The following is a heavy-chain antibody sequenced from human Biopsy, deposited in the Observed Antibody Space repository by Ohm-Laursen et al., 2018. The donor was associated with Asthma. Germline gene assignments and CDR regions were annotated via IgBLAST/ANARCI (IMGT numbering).Heavy chain of an antibody. CDR3: AREGIAVAHFDY. J-gene: IGHJ4*02. Sequence: RSLRLSCSASGSTFSSYAMHWVRQAPGKGLEWLAVISYDGSNKYYADSVKGRFTISRDNSKNTLYLQMNSLRAEDTAVYYCAREGIAVAHFDYWGQGTLVTVSS. CDR1: GSTFSSYA. CDR2: ISYDGSNK. D-gene: IGHD6-19*01. V-gene: IGHV3-30-3*01.